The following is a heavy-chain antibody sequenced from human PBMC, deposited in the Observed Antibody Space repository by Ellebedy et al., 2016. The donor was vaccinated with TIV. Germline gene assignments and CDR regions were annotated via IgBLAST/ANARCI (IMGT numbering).Heavy chain of an antibody. CDR1: GFTFGDYA. CDR2: IRSKAYGGTT. Sequence: GGSLRLXXTASGFTFGDYAMSWFRQAPGKGLEWVGFIRSKAYGGTTEYAASVKGRFTISRDDSKSIAYLQMNSLKTEDTAVYYCNLENDALDIVEYWGQGTLVTVSS. J-gene: IGHJ4*02. V-gene: IGHV3-49*03. D-gene: IGHD1-1*01. CDR3: NLENDALDIVEY.